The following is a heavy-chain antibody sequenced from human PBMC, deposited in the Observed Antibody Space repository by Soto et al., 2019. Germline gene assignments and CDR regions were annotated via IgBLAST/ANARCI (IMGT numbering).Heavy chain of an antibody. D-gene: IGHD3-9*01. CDR2: INPNSGGT. V-gene: IGHV1-2*04. CDR1: GYTFTGYY. J-gene: IGHJ4*02. Sequence: GASVKVSCKASGYTFTGYYIHWVRQAPGQGLEWMGWINPNSGGTNYAQKFQGWVTMTRDTSISTAYMELSRLRSDDTAVYYCARGAPLYYDILTGYYPPDFDYWGQGTLVTVSS. CDR3: ARGAPLYYDILTGYYPPDFDY.